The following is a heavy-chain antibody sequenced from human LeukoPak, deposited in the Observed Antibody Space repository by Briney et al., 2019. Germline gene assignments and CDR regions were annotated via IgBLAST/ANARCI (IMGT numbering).Heavy chain of an antibody. CDR3: AGIPVFGVVLHQEPV. V-gene: IGHV1-69*10. Sequence: GASVKVSCKASGGTFSDYALNWVRQAPGQGLEWMGVFIPILGTANSTQKFQDSVTITADISTNTVYMELSSLRSEDTAVYFCAGIPVFGVVLHQEPVWGKGTTVTVSS. CDR1: GGTFSDYA. J-gene: IGHJ6*04. CDR2: FIPILGTA. D-gene: IGHD3-3*01.